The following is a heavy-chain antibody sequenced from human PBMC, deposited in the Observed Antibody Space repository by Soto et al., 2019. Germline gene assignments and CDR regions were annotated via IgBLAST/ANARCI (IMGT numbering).Heavy chain of an antibody. CDR3: ARDLYYYGSGSYYNGDAFDI. J-gene: IGHJ3*02. CDR1: GYTFTSYA. V-gene: IGHV1-3*01. CDR2: INAGNGNT. Sequence: ASVKVFCKASGYTFTSYAMHWVRQAPGQRLEWMGWINAGNGNTKYSQKFQGRVTITRDTSASTAYMELSSLRSEDTAVYYCARDLYYYGSGSYYNGDAFDIWGQGTMVTVSS. D-gene: IGHD3-10*01.